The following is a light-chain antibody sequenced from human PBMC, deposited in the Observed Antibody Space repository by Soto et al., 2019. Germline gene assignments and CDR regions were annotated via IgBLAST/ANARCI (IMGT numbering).Light chain of an antibody. CDR3: QHYNSYSEA. V-gene: IGKV1-5*03. Sequence: DIQMTQSPSTLSGSVGYRFTITCLASQTISSGLAWYQHKPGKAPKLLIYKAYLLKSGVPSRFTASGSGTEFTLTISSLQPDDFATYYCQHYNSYSEAFGQGTKVDTK. J-gene: IGKJ1*01. CDR2: KAY. CDR1: QTISSG.